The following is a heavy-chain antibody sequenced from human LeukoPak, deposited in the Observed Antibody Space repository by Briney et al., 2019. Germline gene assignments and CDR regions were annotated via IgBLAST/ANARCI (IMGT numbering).Heavy chain of an antibody. V-gene: IGHV4-61*02. J-gene: IGHJ4*02. Sequence: PSQTLSLTCTVSGGSISSGSYYWSWIRQPAGKGLEWIGRIYTSGSTNYNPSLKSRVTISVDTSKNQFSLKLSSVTAADTAVYYCARRVTGRKGFDYWGQGTLVTVSS. D-gene: IGHD1-20*01. CDR1: GGSISSGSYY. CDR2: IYTSGST. CDR3: ARRVTGRKGFDY.